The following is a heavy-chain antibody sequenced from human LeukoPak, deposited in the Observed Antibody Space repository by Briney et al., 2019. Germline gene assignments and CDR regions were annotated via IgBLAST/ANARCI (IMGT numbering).Heavy chain of an antibody. CDR2: IWYDGSNK. D-gene: IGHD6-19*01. J-gene: IGHJ4*02. V-gene: IGHV3-33*01. CDR3: ARDSGSGWFFDY. Sequence: GGSLRLSCAASGFTFSSYGMHWVRQAPGKGLEWVAVIWYDGSNKYYADSVKGRFTISRDNSKNTLYLQMNSLRAEDTAVYYCARDSGSGWFFDYWGQGTLVTVSS. CDR1: GFTFSSYG.